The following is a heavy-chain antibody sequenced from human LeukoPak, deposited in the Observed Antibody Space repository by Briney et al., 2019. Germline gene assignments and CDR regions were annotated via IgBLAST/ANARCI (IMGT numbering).Heavy chain of an antibody. V-gene: IGHV4-31*03. D-gene: IGHD3-16*01. CDR2: IYYSGST. CDR3: ARVGADHVFDY. J-gene: IGHJ4*02. Sequence: SQTLSLTCTVSGGSISSGAYYWSWIRQHPGQGLEWIGYIYYSGSTYYNPSLKSRVTISVDTSKNQFSLKLSSVTAADTAVYYCARVGADHVFDYWGQGTLVTVSS. CDR1: GGSISSGAYY.